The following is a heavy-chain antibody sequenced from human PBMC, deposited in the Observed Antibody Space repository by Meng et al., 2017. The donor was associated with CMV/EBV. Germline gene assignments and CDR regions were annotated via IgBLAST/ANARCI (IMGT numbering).Heavy chain of an antibody. CDR2: ITSNGGST. CDR1: GFNFDLYT. CDR3: APAYYYDSSGYFDAFDI. Sequence: GESLKISCAASGFNFDLYTMHWIRQVPGKGLEWVSLITSNGGSTNYADSVKGRFTISRDNSKTSLYLQVNSLRSDDTAVYYCAPAYYYDSSGYFDAFDIWGQGTMVTVSS. V-gene: IGHV3-43*01. D-gene: IGHD3-22*01. J-gene: IGHJ3*02.